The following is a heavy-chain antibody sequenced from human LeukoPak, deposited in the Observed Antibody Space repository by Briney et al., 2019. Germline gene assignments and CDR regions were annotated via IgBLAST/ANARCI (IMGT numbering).Heavy chain of an antibody. D-gene: IGHD1-26*01. CDR3: ARDPSLVGATQYYFDY. Sequence: GGSLRLSCAASGFTFSNAWMSWVRQAPGKGLEWVSYISSSGSTIYYADSVKGRFTISRDNAKNSLYLQMNSLRAEDTAVYYCARDPSLVGATQYYFDYWGQGTLVTVSS. J-gene: IGHJ4*02. V-gene: IGHV3-11*01. CDR1: GFTFSNAW. CDR2: ISSSGSTI.